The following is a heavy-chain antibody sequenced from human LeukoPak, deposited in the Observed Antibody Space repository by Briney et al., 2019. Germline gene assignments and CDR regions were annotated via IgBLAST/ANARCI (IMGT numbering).Heavy chain of an antibody. CDR3: IRQNCSGGSCSYVDY. D-gene: IGHD2-15*01. CDR1: GFTFSVFY. Sequence: GGSLRLSCAASGFTFSVFYMHWVRKASGKGLEWVGLIRTKPHTYTTVYAASVQGRFTISRDDSKNTAYLQMNSLKAEDTAVYYCIRQNCSGGSCSYVDYLGQGTLVTVSS. CDR2: IRTKPHTYTT. J-gene: IGHJ4*02. V-gene: IGHV3-73*01.